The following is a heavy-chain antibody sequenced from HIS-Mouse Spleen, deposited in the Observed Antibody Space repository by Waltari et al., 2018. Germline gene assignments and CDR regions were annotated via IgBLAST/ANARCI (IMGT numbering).Heavy chain of an antibody. CDR2: IYYSGST. CDR1: GGSISSSSYY. CDR3: AREIPYSSSWYDWYFDL. J-gene: IGHJ2*01. Sequence: QLHLQESAPGLVKPSETLSLTCTVSGGSISSSSYYWGWVRLPPGKGLEWIGSIYYSGSTYYNPSLKSRVTISVDTSKNQFSLKLSSVTAADTAVYYCAREIPYSSSWYDWYFDLWGRGTLVTVSS. D-gene: IGHD6-13*01. V-gene: IGHV4-39*07.